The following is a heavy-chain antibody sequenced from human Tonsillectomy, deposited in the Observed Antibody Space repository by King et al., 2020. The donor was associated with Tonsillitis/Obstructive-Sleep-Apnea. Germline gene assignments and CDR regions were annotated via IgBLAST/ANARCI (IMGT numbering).Heavy chain of an antibody. CDR1: GGSISSTTYY. CDR2: IYYSGSS. CDR3: ATLRQYYDNSNYSDLNFDY. J-gene: IGHJ4*02. D-gene: IGHD3-22*01. Sequence: LQLQESGPGLVKPSETLSLTCTVSGGSISSTTYYWGWIRQPPGKGLEWIGSIYYSGSSYYNPSLKSRVTISVDTSKNQFSLKLSSVTAADTAVYYCATLRQYYDNSNYSDLNFDYWGQGTLVTVSS. V-gene: IGHV4-39*01.